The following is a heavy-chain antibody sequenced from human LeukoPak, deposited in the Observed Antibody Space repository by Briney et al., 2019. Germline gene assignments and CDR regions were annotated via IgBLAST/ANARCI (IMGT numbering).Heavy chain of an antibody. Sequence: QTGGSLRLPCAASGFTFSGFYMHWIRQAPGKGLVWVSHINWDGSSITYADSVKGRFTISRDNAKNTLYLQMDSLRAEDTAVYYCSRGGYSHAFDVWGQGTMVTVSS. CDR3: SRGGYSHAFDV. CDR2: INWDGSSI. CDR1: GFTFSGFY. J-gene: IGHJ3*01. V-gene: IGHV3-74*01. D-gene: IGHD2-15*01.